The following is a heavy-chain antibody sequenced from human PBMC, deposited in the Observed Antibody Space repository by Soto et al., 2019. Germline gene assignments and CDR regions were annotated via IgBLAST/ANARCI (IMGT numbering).Heavy chain of an antibody. J-gene: IGHJ4*02. Sequence: QVQLQESGPGLVKPSQTLSLTCTVSGGSISSGDFYWGWIRPPPGQGLEWIGYIYYSGSTYYNPSLKSRVTISVDTSKNQSSLKLISVTAADTAVYYCASNSYGYIFYEYWGQGTLVTVSS. CDR1: GGSISSGDFY. CDR2: IYYSGST. V-gene: IGHV4-30-4*01. CDR3: ASNSYGYIFYEY. D-gene: IGHD5-18*01.